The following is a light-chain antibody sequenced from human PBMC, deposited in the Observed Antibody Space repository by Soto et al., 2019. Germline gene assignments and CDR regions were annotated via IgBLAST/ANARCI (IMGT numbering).Light chain of an antibody. Sequence: DIVMTQSPHSLAVSLGERATINCKSSQGVLYSSNNKNYLAWYQQKPGQPPKLLIYWASTRESGVPDRFSGSGSGTDFTLTISSLQAEDAAVYYCHQFYSVPFNFGPGTEVDIK. CDR3: HQFYSVPFN. J-gene: IGKJ3*01. CDR1: QGVLYSSNNKNY. CDR2: WAS. V-gene: IGKV4-1*01.